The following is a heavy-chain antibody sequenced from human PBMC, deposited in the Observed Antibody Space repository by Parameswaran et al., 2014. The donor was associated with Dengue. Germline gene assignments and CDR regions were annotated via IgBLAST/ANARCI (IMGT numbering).Heavy chain of an antibody. D-gene: IGHD1-26*01. CDR2: INPSGGST. J-gene: IGHJ6*02. V-gene: IGHV1-46*01. Sequence: WVRQAPGQGLEWMGIINPSGGSTSYAQKFQGRVTMTRDTSTSTVYMELSSLRSEDTAVYYCARPIGGSYFYYYYYGMDVWGQGTTVTVSS. CDR3: ARPIGGSYFYYYYYGMDV.